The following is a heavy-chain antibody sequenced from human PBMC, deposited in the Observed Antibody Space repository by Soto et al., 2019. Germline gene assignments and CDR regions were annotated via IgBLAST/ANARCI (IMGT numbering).Heavy chain of an antibody. J-gene: IGHJ4*02. D-gene: IGHD1-26*01. V-gene: IGHV3-30*18. CDR3: AKDPSGSYHFDY. Sequence: GGSLRLSCAASGFTFSSYGMHWVRQAPGKGLEWVAVISYDGSNKYYADSVKGRFPISRDNSKNTLYLQMNSLRAEDTAVYYCAKDPSGSYHFDYWGQGTLVTVSS. CDR2: ISYDGSNK. CDR1: GFTFSSYG.